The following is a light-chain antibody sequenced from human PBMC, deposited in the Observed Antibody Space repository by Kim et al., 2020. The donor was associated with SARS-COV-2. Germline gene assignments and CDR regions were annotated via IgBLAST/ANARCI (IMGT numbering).Light chain of an antibody. CDR2: DAS. V-gene: IGKV3-11*01. Sequence: DIVLTQSPATLSLSPGERATLSCRASQSVGNYLAWYQQKPGQAPRLLIYDASSRATGIPARFSGSGSGTDFTLTISSLEPEDFAVYYCQQRSNRPPLTFGGGAKVEIK. CDR3: QQRSNRPPLT. J-gene: IGKJ4*01. CDR1: QSVGNY.